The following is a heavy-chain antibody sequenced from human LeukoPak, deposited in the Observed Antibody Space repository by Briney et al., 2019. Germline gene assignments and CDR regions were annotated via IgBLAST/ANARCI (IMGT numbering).Heavy chain of an antibody. V-gene: IGHV4-39*07. D-gene: IGHD3-22*01. CDR2: IYYSGST. CDR1: GGSISSSSYY. CDR3: ARVPYYYDSSEPPDAFDI. J-gene: IGHJ3*02. Sequence: SETLSLTCTVSGGSISSSSYYWGWIRQPPGKGLEWIGSIYYSGSTYYNPSLKSRVTISVDTSKNQFSLKLSSVTAADAAVYYCARVPYYYDSSEPPDAFDIWGQGTMVTVSS.